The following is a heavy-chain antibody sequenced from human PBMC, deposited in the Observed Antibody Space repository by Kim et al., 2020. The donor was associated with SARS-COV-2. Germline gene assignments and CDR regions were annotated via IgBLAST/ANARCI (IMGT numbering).Heavy chain of an antibody. CDR3: ARERQGGVEAAFDI. CDR2: INTNTGNP. D-gene: IGHD1-26*01. Sequence: ASVKVSCKASGYTFTSYAMNWVRQAPGQGLEWMGWINTNTGNPTYAQGFTGRFVFSLDTSVSTAYLQISSLKAEDTAVYYCARERQGGVEAAFDIWGQWTMVTVSS. V-gene: IGHV7-4-1*02. CDR1: GYTFTSYA. J-gene: IGHJ3*02.